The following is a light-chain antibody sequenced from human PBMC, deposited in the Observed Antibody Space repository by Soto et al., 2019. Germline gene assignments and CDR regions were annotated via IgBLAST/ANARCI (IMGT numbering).Light chain of an antibody. CDR2: GVS. V-gene: IGKV3-20*01. Sequence: DIVLTQSPGTLSLSPGERATLSCRASQSISSSYLAWYQQKPGQAPRLLIHGVSTRATGIPDRFSGSGSGTDFTRTISRLEPEDFAVYYCQQYVTSPYIFGQGTKLEIK. CDR3: QQYVTSPYI. CDR1: QSISSSY. J-gene: IGKJ2*01.